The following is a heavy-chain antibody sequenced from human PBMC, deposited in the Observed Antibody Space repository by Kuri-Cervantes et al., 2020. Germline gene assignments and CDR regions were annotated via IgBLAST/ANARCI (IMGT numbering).Heavy chain of an antibody. CDR2: IYDSGST. CDR1: GGSISSYC. CDR3: ARDQGLGAFDI. D-gene: IGHD3-22*01. Sequence: SETLSLTCTVSGGSISSYCWSWIRQPPGKGLEWIANIYDSGSTNYNPSLEGRATITLDTSKNQFSLKLSSVTAADTAVYYCARDQGLGAFDIWGQGTMVTVSS. V-gene: IGHV4-59*12. J-gene: IGHJ3*02.